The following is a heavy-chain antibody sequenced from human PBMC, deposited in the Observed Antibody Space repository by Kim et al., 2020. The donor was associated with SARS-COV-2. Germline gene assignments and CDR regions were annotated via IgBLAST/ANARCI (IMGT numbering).Heavy chain of an antibody. CDR2: MFHSGST. V-gene: IGHV4-59*01. CDR3: ARLTSDSFDY. J-gene: IGHJ4*02. D-gene: IGHD3-3*01. Sequence: SDTLSLTCSVSGGSISSYYWSWIRQPPGKGLEWIGYMFHSGSTNYNPSLKSRVTISGDTSKNQFSLKLSSVTAADTAVYYCARLTSDSFDYWGQGILVTVSS. CDR1: GGSISSYY.